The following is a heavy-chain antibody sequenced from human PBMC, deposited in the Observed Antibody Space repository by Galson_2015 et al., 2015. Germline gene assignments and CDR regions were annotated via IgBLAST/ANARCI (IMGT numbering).Heavy chain of an antibody. Sequence: SLRLSCAASGFTVSSNYMSWVRQAPGRGLEWVSVIYSGGSTYYADSVKGRFTISRDNSKSTLYLQMNSLRAEDTAVYYCARGHSGWYFDYWGQGTLVTVSS. CDR3: ARGHSGWYFDY. J-gene: IGHJ4*02. CDR2: IYSGGST. V-gene: IGHV3-53*01. D-gene: IGHD6-19*01. CDR1: GFTVSSNY.